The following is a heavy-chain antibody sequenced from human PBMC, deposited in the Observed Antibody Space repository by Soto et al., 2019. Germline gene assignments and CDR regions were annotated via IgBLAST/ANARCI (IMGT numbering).Heavy chain of an antibody. CDR2: ISAYNGNT. CDR3: ATDPYCGSAPGCSALDV. CDR1: GYSFTSSG. V-gene: IGHV1-18*04. J-gene: IGHJ6*02. D-gene: IGHD2-21*01. Sequence: QVQLVQSGAEVKKPGASVKVSCKASGYSFTSSGFSWVRQAPGQGLEWMGWISAYNGNTNYAQKFKDRITWTTDTSTSTAYMELGSLRSDDTAVYYCATDPYCGSAPGCSALDVWGQGTTVSVSS.